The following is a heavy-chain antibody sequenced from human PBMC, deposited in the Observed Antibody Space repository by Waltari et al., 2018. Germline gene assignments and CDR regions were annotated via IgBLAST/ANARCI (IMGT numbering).Heavy chain of an antibody. D-gene: IGHD6-13*01. CDR3: ARLIAAAGYFDY. Sequence: QITLKESGPTLVKPTQTLTLTCTFSGFSLSTRGVGVGWIRQPPGKALEWLALIYWNDDKRYSPSLKSRLTITKDTSKNQVVLTMTNMDPVDTATYYCARLIAAAGYFDYWGQGTLVTVSS. CDR1: GFSLSTRGVG. J-gene: IGHJ4*02. V-gene: IGHV2-5*01. CDR2: IYWNDDK.